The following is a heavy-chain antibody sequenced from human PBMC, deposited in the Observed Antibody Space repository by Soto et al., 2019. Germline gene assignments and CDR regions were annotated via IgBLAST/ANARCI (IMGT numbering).Heavy chain of an antibody. CDR1: GGSFSGYY. V-gene: IGHV4-34*01. CDR2: INHSGST. J-gene: IGHJ6*02. Sequence: SETLFLTCAVYGGSFSGYYWSWIRQPPGKGLEWIGEINHSGSTNYNPSLKSRVTISVDTSKNQFSLKLSSVTAADTAVYYCASLATIRVGATTDYYYGMDVWGQGTTVTVSS. CDR3: ASLATIRVGATTDYYYGMDV. D-gene: IGHD1-26*01.